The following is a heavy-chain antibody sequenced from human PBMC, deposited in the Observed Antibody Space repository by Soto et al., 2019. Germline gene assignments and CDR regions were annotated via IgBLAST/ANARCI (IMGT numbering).Heavy chain of an antibody. Sequence: EVQLVESGGGLVQPGGSLILSCAASGFTFNTYHMNWVRQAPGKGLEWVSYIHSGGSRIYYADSVKGRFTISRDNAKNSLFLQMNSLRAEDTAVYYCARDGTTETTNYHYAMDVWGQGTTVNVSS. CDR3: ARDGTTETTNYHYAMDV. CDR1: GFTFNTYH. J-gene: IGHJ6*02. CDR2: IHSGGSRI. D-gene: IGHD4-17*01. V-gene: IGHV3-48*03.